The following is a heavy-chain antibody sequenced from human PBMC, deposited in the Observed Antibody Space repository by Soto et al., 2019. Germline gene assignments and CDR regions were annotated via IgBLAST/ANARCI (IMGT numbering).Heavy chain of an antibody. CDR2: IYYSGST. J-gene: IGHJ6*03. CDR1: GGSISSYY. CDR3: ARVVPNCSSTSCYLFSYYYYYMDV. Sequence: SETLSLTCTVSGGSISSYYWSWIRQPPGKGLEWIGYIYYSGSTNYNPSLKSRITISVDTSKNQFSLKLSSVTAADTAVYYCARVVPNCSSTSCYLFSYYYYYMDVWGKGTTVTVSS. D-gene: IGHD2-2*01. V-gene: IGHV4-59*01.